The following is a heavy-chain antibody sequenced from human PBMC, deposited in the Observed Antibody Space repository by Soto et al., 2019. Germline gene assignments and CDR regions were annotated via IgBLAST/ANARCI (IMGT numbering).Heavy chain of an antibody. Sequence: SMRLCCAACGFSFGSYWMSWVRQAPGRGLEWLATIHMDGGEKKYVDSVKGRFTMSRDNARNSLYPQMDSLRVEDTGVYYCARDSGYDSGSSVNYYLGQWGHGTLVTVSS. CDR1: GFSFGSYW. D-gene: IGHD3-10*01. CDR2: IHMDGGEK. CDR3: ARDSGYDSGSSVNYYLGQ. J-gene: IGHJ4*03. V-gene: IGHV3-7*01.